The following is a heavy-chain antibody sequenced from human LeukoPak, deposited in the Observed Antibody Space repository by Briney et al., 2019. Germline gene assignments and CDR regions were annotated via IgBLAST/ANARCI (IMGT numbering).Heavy chain of an antibody. D-gene: IGHD4-17*01. V-gene: IGHV4-31*03. CDR2: IYYSGNT. CDR3: ARSTVPYYFDY. CDR1: GGSISSGGYY. J-gene: IGHJ4*01. Sequence: SETLSLTCTVSGGSISSGGYYWSWIRQPPGRDLEWIGYIYYSGNTYYNPSLKSRVTISVDTSKNQFSLKLNSVTAADTAVYYCARSTVPYYFDYWGRGTLVTVSS.